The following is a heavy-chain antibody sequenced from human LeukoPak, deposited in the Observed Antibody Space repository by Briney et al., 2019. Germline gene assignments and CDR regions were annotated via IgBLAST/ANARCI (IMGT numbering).Heavy chain of an antibody. CDR1: GGSFSGYY. D-gene: IGHD6-19*01. Sequence: ETLSLTCAVYGGSFSGYYWSWIRQPPGKGLEWVSAISGSGGSTYYADSVKGRFTISRDNSKNTLYLQMNSLRAEDTAVYYCAKDLPRSIAVAGEDYWGQGTLVTVSS. CDR2: ISGSGGST. V-gene: IGHV3-23*01. J-gene: IGHJ4*02. CDR3: AKDLPRSIAVAGEDY.